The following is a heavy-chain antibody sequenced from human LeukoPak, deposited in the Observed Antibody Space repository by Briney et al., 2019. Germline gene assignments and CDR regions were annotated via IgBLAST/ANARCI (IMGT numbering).Heavy chain of an antibody. J-gene: IGHJ5*02. CDR3: ARDGYGSGSYSNWFDP. D-gene: IGHD3-10*01. CDR2: IYHSGST. CDR1: GGSISSSNW. Sequence: SGTLSRTCAVSGGSISSSNWWSWVRQPPGKGLEWIGEIYHSGSTNYNPSLKSRVTISVDKSKNQFSLKLSSVTAADTAVYYCARDGYGSGSYSNWFDPWGQGTLVTVSS. V-gene: IGHV4-4*02.